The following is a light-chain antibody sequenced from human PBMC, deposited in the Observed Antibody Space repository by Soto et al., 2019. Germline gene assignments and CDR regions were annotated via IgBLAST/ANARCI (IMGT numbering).Light chain of an antibody. CDR3: SSFAGSNNFPYV. CDR2: EIN. J-gene: IGLJ1*01. Sequence: QSALTQPPSASGSPGQSVTISCTGTSSDVGAYDYVSWYQQHPGKAPKLMIYEINKRPSGVPDRFSGSKSGNTASLTVYGLQAEDEAAYYCSSFAGSNNFPYVFGTETNVTVL. CDR1: SSDVGAYDY. V-gene: IGLV2-8*01.